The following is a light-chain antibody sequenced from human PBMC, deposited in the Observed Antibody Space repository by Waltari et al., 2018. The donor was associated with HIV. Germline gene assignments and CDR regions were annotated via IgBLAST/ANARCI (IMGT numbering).Light chain of an antibody. CDR2: EAS. V-gene: IGKV1-33*01. CDR3: QQSADLWT. Sequence: DIQMTQSPSSLSSYVGDTFTITCQASQDIKKHLNWYQQKPGKAPKVLISEASILESGVPSRFSGTGSGRDFSLTISSLQPEDVATYYCQQSADLWTFGQGTKVERK. J-gene: IGKJ1*01. CDR1: QDIKKH.